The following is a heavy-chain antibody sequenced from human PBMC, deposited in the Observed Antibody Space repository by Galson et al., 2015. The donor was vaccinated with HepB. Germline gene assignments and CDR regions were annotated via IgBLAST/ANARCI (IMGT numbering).Heavy chain of an antibody. CDR2: INTITGNP. CDR1: GYTFTNFA. J-gene: IGHJ6*02. Sequence: SVKVSCKASGYTFTNFAMNWVRQAPGQGLEWMGWINTITGNPTYAQGFTGRFVFSLDTSLSTAYLQISSLKAEDTAVYYCARVDTRYSYFYGMDVWGQGTTVTVSS. D-gene: IGHD2-2*01. V-gene: IGHV7-4-1*02. CDR3: ARVDTRYSYFYGMDV.